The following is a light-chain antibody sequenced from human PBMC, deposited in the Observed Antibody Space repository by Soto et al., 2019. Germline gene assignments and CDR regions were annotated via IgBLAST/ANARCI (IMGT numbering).Light chain of an antibody. CDR2: GAS. CDR1: QSVGNN. V-gene: IGKV3-15*01. CDR3: QQYNNWPQ. Sequence: EIVMKHSPATLSMSPWETAIGSSRASQSVGNNLATYQQKPGQPPRHLIYGASTRATGIPARFSGSGSGTEFTLPISRLQSEDFAVYSCQQYNNWPQFAQGTKEDI. J-gene: IGKJ1*01.